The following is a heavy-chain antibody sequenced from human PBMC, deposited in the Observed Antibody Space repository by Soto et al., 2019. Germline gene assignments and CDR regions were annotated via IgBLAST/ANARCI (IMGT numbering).Heavy chain of an antibody. CDR1: CGSISSYY. CDR2: IYYTGST. Sequence: PSETLSLTCTVSCGSISSYYWTWIRQPPGKGLEWIGNIYYTGSTNYSPSLKSRVTISIDTSKNQFSLQLTSVSAADTAMYYCTTRPSSVGWFDPWGQGTLVTVSS. V-gene: IGHV4-59*01. J-gene: IGHJ5*02. CDR3: TTRPSSVGWFDP. D-gene: IGHD6-6*01.